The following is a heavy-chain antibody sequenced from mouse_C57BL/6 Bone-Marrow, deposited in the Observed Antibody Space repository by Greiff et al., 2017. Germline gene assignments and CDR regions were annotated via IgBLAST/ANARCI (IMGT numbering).Heavy chain of an antibody. CDR3: ALHYYGSRGAMDY. V-gene: IGHV14-3*01. Sequence: VQLQQSVAELVRPGASVKLSCTASGFNIKNTYMHWVKQRPEQGLEWIGRIDPANGNTKYAPKFQGKDTITADTSSNTAYLQLSSLTSEDTAIYYCALHYYGSRGAMDYWGQGTSVTVSS. CDR1: GFNIKNTY. D-gene: IGHD1-1*01. J-gene: IGHJ4*01. CDR2: IDPANGNT.